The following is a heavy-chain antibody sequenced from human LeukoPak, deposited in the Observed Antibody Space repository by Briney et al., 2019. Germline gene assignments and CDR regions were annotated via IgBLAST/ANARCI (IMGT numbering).Heavy chain of an antibody. Sequence: SVKVSCKASGFTFTSSAVQWVRQARGQRLEWIGWIAVGSGNTNYAQKFQERVTITRDMSTSTAYMELSSLRSEDTAVYYCTAVMRYGYDYDYWGQGTLVTVSS. V-gene: IGHV1-58*01. CDR1: GFTFTSSA. CDR3: TAVMRYGYDYDY. D-gene: IGHD5-12*01. CDR2: IAVGSGNT. J-gene: IGHJ4*02.